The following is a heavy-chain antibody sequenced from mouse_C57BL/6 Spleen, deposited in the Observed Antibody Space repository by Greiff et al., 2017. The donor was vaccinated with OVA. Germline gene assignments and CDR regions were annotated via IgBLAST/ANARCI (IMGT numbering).Heavy chain of an antibody. V-gene: IGHV5-16*01. Sequence: EVQLVESEGGLVQPGSSMKLSCTASGFTFSDYYMAWVRQVPEKGLEWVANINYDGSSTYYLDSLKSRFIISRDNAKNILYLQMSSLKSEDTATYYCARDEGSSGYFYWGQGTTLTVSS. D-gene: IGHD3-2*02. CDR3: ARDEGSSGYFY. J-gene: IGHJ2*01. CDR1: GFTFSDYY. CDR2: INYDGSST.